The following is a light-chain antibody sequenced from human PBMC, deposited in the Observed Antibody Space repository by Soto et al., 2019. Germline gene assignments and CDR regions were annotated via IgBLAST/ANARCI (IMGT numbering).Light chain of an antibody. CDR3: QQRSNWPPLT. CDR1: QSVSSY. CDR2: DAS. V-gene: IGKV3-11*01. Sequence: EIVLTQSPATLSLSPGERATLSCRASQSVSSYLAWYQQKPGQAPRLLIYDASNRATGIPARFSGSGSGTDCTLTISSLEPEDFAVYYLQQRSNWPPLTFGGGTKVEIK. J-gene: IGKJ4*01.